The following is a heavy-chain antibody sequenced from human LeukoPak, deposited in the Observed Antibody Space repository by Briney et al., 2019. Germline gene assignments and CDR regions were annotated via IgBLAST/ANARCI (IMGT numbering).Heavy chain of an antibody. J-gene: IGHJ5*02. D-gene: IGHD5-18*01. V-gene: IGHV4-34*01. Sequence: SETLSLTCAVNGGSFSGYYWSSIRQPPGKGLEWIGEINHSGSTNYNPSLRSRVTISVGTSKNQFSLKLTSVTAADPAVYYCARIQHWSTTWFDPWGQGTLVTVSS. CDR2: INHSGST. CDR1: GGSFSGYY. CDR3: ARIQHWSTTWFDP.